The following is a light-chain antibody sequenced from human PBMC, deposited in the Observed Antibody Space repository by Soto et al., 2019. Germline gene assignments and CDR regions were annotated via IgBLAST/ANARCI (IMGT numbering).Light chain of an antibody. V-gene: IGKV1-27*01. CDR3: QKYDSVPFT. J-gene: IGKJ3*01. CDR2: SAS. CDR1: QDIGYF. Sequence: DIQMTQSPYSLSASVGDRVTITCRASQDIGYFLTWYQQRPGKVPKLISYSASSLLSGAPSRFSGSGSGTDVTLEIFNRQPDDVATYYCQKYDSVPFTCGAGTRVEIK.